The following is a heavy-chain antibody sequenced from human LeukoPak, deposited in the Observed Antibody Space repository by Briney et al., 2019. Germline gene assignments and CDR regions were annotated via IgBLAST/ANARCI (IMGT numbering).Heavy chain of an antibody. CDR2: INHSGST. CDR1: GGSFSGYY. CDR3: ARLGFCSSTSCYAGLFGDY. Sequence: SETLSLTCAVYGGSFSGYYWSWIRQPPGKGLEWIGEINHSGSTNYNPSLKSRVTISVDTSKNQFSLRLTSVTAADSAVYYCARLGFCSSTSCYAGLFGDYWGQGTLVTVSS. V-gene: IGHV4-34*01. D-gene: IGHD2-2*01. J-gene: IGHJ4*02.